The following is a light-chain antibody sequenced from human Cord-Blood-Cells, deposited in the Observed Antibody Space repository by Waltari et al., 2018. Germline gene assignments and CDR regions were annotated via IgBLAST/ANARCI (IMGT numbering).Light chain of an antibody. J-gene: IGKJ2*01. Sequence: EIVMTQSPATLSVSPGERATLPCSASQSVSSNFAWYQQKPGPAPRLLIYGASTRATGIPARFSGSGSGTEFTLTISSLQSEDFAVYYCQQYNNWPPYTFGQGTKLEIK. CDR3: QQYNNWPPYT. CDR2: GAS. V-gene: IGKV3-15*01. CDR1: QSVSSN.